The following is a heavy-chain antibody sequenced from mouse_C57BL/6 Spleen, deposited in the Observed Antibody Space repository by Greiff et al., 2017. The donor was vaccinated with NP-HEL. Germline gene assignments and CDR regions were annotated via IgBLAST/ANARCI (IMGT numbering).Heavy chain of an antibody. CDR3: ARNPSNYYGSSYWYFDV. CDR2: IWSGGST. D-gene: IGHD1-1*01. J-gene: IGHJ1*03. V-gene: IGHV2-2*01. Sequence: QVQLQQSGPGLVQPSQSLSITCTVSGFSLTSYGVHWVRQSPGKGLEWLGVIWSGGSTDYNAAFISRLSISKDNSKSQVFFKMNSLQADDTAIYYCARNPSNYYGSSYWYFDVWGTGTTVTVSS. CDR1: GFSLTSYG.